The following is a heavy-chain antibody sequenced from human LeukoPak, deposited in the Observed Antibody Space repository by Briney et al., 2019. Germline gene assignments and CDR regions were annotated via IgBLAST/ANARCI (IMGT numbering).Heavy chain of an antibody. J-gene: IGHJ4*02. D-gene: IGHD3-22*01. CDR2: IYYSGST. Sequence: SETLSLTCTVSGGSISSSSYYWGWIRQPAGKGLEWIGSIYYSGSTYYNPSLKSRVTISVDTSKNQFSLKLSSVTAADTAVYYCARQEYYYDSSGYLLFDYWGQGTLVTVSS. CDR3: ARQEYYYDSSGYLLFDY. V-gene: IGHV4-39*01. CDR1: GGSISSSSYY.